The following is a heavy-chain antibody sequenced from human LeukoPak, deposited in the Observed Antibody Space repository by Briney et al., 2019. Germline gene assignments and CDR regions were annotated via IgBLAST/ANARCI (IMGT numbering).Heavy chain of an antibody. CDR3: ATGCVGSPNCQTTGYDH. D-gene: IGHD2-2*01. V-gene: IGHV3-23*01. CDR1: GFTFSIYA. Sequence: GGSLRLSCAASGFTFSIYAMNWVRQAPGKGLEWVSGISDSGRNTYYSDSVKGRFTISRDNSESTVYLQMNSLTAEDTAEYYCATGCVGSPNCQTTGYDHWGQGTLVTVSS. CDR2: ISDSGRNT. J-gene: IGHJ4*02.